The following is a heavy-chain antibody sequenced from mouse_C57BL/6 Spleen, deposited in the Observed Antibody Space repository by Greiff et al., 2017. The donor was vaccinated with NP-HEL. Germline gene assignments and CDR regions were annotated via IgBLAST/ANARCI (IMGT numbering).Heavy chain of an antibody. J-gene: IGHJ1*03. CDR2: IRNKANGYTT. CDR1: GFTFTDYY. CDR3: AGYDGSGVWYFDV. V-gene: IGHV7-3*01. D-gene: IGHD1-1*01. Sequence: EVKLVESGGGLVQPGGSLSLSCAASGFTFTDYYMSWVRQPPGKALEWLGFIRNKANGYTTEYSASVKGRFTISRDTSQSILYLRMNALRAEDSATYDCAGYDGSGVWYFDVWGTGTTVTVSS.